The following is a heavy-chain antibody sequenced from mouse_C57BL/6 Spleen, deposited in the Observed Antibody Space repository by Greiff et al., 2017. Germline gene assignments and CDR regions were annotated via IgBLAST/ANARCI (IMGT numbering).Heavy chain of an antibody. CDR1: GYSFTGYY. J-gene: IGHJ4*01. V-gene: IGHV1-42*01. Sequence: VQLQQSGPELVKPGASVKISCKASGYSFTGYYMNWVKQSPEKSLEWIGEINPSTGGTTYNQKFKAKATLTVDKSSSTAYMQLKSLTSEDSAVYYCARGYYGSSYAMDYWGQGTSVTGSS. CDR2: INPSTGGT. D-gene: IGHD1-1*01. CDR3: ARGYYGSSYAMDY.